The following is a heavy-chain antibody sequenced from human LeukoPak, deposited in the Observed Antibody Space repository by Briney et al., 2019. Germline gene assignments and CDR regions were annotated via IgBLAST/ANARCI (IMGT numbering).Heavy chain of an antibody. J-gene: IGHJ6*03. CDR1: GFTFSSYG. V-gene: IGHV3-30*03. CDR2: IATDGSFA. CDR3: ARARVAAKSGYMDV. D-gene: IGHD2-15*01. Sequence: GTSLRLSCAASGFTFSSYGMHWVRQAPGKGLEWLAGIATDGSFAYYANSVKGRFTISRDNPKNTLYLQMGSLRDEDLAVYYCARARVAAKSGYMDVWGTGTTVTISS.